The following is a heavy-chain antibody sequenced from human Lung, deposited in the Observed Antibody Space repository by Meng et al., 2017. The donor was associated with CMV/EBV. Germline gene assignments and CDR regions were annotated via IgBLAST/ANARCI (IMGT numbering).Heavy chain of an antibody. V-gene: IGHV3-21*01. J-gene: IGHJ4*02. CDR3: AREGYDYDSGSYYYYFEH. CDR1: RFSSYT. Sequence: GEXXKISCAASRFSSYTLNWVRQAPGKGLEWVSSISSSSSYVYYADSVKGRFTISRDNAKNSLYLQMNSLRAEDTAVYYCAREGYDYDSGSYYYYFEHWGQGSXVTVSS. CDR2: ISSSSSYV. D-gene: IGHD3-10*01.